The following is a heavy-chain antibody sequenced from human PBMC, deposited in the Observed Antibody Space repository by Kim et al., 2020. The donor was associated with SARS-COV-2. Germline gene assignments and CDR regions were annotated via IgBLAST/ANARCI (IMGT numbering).Heavy chain of an antibody. J-gene: IGHJ3*02. V-gene: IGHV4-39*01. CDR1: GGSISSSNYY. D-gene: IGHD6-6*01. CDR3: ARTIAGRPEAFDI. Sequence: SETLSLTCTVSGGSISSSNYYWGWIRQPPGTGLEWIGYIYYSGNTYYNPSLKSRVTVSVDTSKNQFSLKLSSVTAADTAVYYCARTIAGRPEAFDIWGQGTMVTVSS. CDR2: IYYSGNT.